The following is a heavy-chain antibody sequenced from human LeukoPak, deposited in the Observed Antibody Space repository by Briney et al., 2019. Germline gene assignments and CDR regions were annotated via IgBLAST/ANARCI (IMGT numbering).Heavy chain of an antibody. CDR2: IYYSGTA. CDR1: GASISSYY. Sequence: PSETLSLTCTVSGASISSYYWSWIRQPPGQGLEWIGYIYYSGTAYYNPSLKSRVTISVDTSKTQFSLKLSSVTAADTAVYYCARALFKSRYLDSPWFDPWGQGTLVTVSS. D-gene: IGHD3-9*01. V-gene: IGHV4-59*01. CDR3: ARALFKSRYLDSPWFDP. J-gene: IGHJ5*02.